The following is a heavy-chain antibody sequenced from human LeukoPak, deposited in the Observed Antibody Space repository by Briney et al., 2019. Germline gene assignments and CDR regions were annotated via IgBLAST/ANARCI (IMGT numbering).Heavy chain of an antibody. CDR1: GFSFTNAW. CDR2: IKSKTDGGTT. CDR3: TTRSLRKRFDY. D-gene: IGHD6-25*01. Sequence: PGGSLRLSCAASGFSFTNAWMTWVRQAPGKGLEWVGRIKSKTDGGTTDYAAPVKGRFTISRDDSKNTLYLQMNSLKTEDTAVYYCTTRSLRKRFDYWGQGTLVTVSS. J-gene: IGHJ4*02. V-gene: IGHV3-15*01.